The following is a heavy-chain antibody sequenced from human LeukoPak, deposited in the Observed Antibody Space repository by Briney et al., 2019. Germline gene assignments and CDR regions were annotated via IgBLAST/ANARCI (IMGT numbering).Heavy chain of an antibody. D-gene: IGHD3-22*01. CDR3: ARGWHYDSSGYLDY. CDR2: IYYSGST. Sequence: SETLSLTCTVSGGSISSYYWSWIRQPPGKGLEWIGYIYYSGSTNYNPSLKSRVTISVDTSKNQFSLKLSSVTAADTAVYYCARGWHYDSSGYLDYWGQGTLVTVSS. J-gene: IGHJ4*02. V-gene: IGHV4-59*01. CDR1: GGSISSYY.